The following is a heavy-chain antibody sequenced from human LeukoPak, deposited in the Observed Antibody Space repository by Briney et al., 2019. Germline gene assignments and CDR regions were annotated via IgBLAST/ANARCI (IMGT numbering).Heavy chain of an antibody. J-gene: IGHJ4*02. D-gene: IGHD3-3*01. CDR2: IYYSGST. CDR3: ARLKVNDLRSGYVFDY. V-gene: IGHV4-59*01. CDR1: GGSISSYY. Sequence: PSETLSLTCTVSGGSISSYYWSWIRQPPGKELEWIGYIYYSGSTNYNPSLKSRVTISVDTSKNQFSLKLSSVTAADTAVYYCARLKVNDLRSGYVFDYWGQGTLVTVSS.